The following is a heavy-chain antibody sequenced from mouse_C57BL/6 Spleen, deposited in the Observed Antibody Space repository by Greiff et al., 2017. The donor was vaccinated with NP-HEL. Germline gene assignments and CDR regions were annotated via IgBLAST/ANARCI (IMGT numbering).Heavy chain of an antibody. CDR3: ARPFYPSYAMDY. D-gene: IGHD2-1*01. CDR1: GFTFSDYG. Sequence: DVHLVESGGGLVKPGGSLKLSCAASGFTFSDYGMHWVRQAPEKGLEWVAYISSGSSTIYYADTVKGRFTISRDNAKNTLFLQMTSLRSEDTAMYYCARPFYPSYAMDYWGQGTSVTVSS. J-gene: IGHJ4*01. CDR2: ISSGSSTI. V-gene: IGHV5-17*01.